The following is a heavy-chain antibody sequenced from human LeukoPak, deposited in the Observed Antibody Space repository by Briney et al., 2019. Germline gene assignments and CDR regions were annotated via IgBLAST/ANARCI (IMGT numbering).Heavy chain of an antibody. J-gene: IGHJ6*02. CDR1: GFTFSSYA. CDR3: AKEGRGKKDVLRFLEWFPSYYYYGMDV. CDR2: ISYDGSNK. D-gene: IGHD3-3*01. Sequence: PGGSLRLSCAASGFTFSSYAMHWVRQAPGKGLEWVAVISYDGSNKYYADSVKGRFTISRGNSKNTLYLQMNSLRAEDTAVYYCAKEGRGKKDVLRFLEWFPSYYYYGMDVWGQGTTVTVSS. V-gene: IGHV3-30*04.